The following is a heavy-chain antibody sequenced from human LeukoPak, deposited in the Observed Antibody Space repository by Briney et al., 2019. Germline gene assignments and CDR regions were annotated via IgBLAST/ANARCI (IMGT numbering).Heavy chain of an antibody. J-gene: IGHJ4*02. Sequence: GASVKVSCKASGYTFTSNYMLWVRQAPGQGLEWMGWINPNSGGTNYAQKFQGWVTMTRDTSISTAYMELSRLRSDDTAVYYCARAGYCSGGSCLYYFDYWGQGTLVTVSS. CDR2: INPNSGGT. CDR3: ARAGYCSGGSCLYYFDY. D-gene: IGHD2-15*01. CDR1: GYTFTSNY. V-gene: IGHV1-2*04.